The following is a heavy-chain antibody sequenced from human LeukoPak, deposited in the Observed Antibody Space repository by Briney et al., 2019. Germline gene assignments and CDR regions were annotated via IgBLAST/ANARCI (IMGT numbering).Heavy chain of an antibody. D-gene: IGHD6-19*01. V-gene: IGHV3-30*04. Sequence: GGSLRLSCAASGFTFSNYEMNWVRQAPGKGLEWVAVISYDGSNKYYADSVKGRFTISRDNSKNTLYLQMNSLRAEDTALYYCSNGRTSSGTLQHDYWGQGTLVTVSS. CDR1: GFTFSNYE. CDR2: ISYDGSNK. CDR3: SNGRTSSGTLQHDY. J-gene: IGHJ4*02.